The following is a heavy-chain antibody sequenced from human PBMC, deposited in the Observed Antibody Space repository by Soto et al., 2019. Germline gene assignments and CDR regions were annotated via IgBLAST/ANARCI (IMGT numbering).Heavy chain of an antibody. V-gene: IGHV3-30*18. CDR2: ISYDGSNK. CDR3: EKDRERYSSSWPIDY. D-gene: IGHD6-13*01. J-gene: IGHJ4*02. CDR1: GFTFSSYG. Sequence: GGSLRLSCAASGFTFSSYGMHWVRQAPGKGLEWVAVISYDGSNKYYADSVKGRFTISRDNSKNTLYLQMNSLRAEDTAVYYCEKDRERYSSSWPIDYWGQGTLVTVYS.